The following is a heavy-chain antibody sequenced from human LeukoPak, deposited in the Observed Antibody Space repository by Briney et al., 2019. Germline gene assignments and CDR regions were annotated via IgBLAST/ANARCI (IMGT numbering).Heavy chain of an antibody. V-gene: IGHV3-21*01. Sequence: PGGSLRLSCAASGFSFSDYSMTWVRQAPGKGLEWVSSISSSGSYILYADSVKGRFTISRDNAKNSLYLQMNSLRAEDTAVYSCAREGATEKTVDYWGQGTLVTVSS. J-gene: IGHJ4*02. CDR2: ISSSGSYI. CDR1: GFSFSDYS. CDR3: AREGATEKTVDY. D-gene: IGHD1-26*01.